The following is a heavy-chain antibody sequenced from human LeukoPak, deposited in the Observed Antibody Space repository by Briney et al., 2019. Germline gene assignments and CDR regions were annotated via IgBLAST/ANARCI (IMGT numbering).Heavy chain of an antibody. CDR3: ATSATNYGGLFES. D-gene: IGHD4-23*01. Sequence: GASVKVSCKASGDTFTNYYVNWVRQAPGQGFEWMGIINPTGTSTNDAQNFQGRLTMTRDTSTTTVYMELSSLRSEDTAVYYCATSATNYGGLFESWGQGTLVTVSS. CDR2: INPTGTST. J-gene: IGHJ4*02. CDR1: GDTFTNYY. V-gene: IGHV1-46*01.